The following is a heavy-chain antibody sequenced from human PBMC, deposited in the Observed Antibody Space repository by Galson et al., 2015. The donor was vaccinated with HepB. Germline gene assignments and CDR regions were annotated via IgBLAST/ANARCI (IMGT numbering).Heavy chain of an antibody. CDR2: INHSGST. CDR1: GGSFSGYY. D-gene: IGHD1-7*01. Sequence: SETLSLTCAVYGGSFSGYYWSWIRQPPGKGLEWIGEINHSGSTNYNPSLKSRVTISVDTSKNQFSLKLTSVTAADTAVYYCVRVITGTSNYDHWGQGTLVTVSS. J-gene: IGHJ4*02. CDR3: VRVITGTSNYDH. V-gene: IGHV4-34*01.